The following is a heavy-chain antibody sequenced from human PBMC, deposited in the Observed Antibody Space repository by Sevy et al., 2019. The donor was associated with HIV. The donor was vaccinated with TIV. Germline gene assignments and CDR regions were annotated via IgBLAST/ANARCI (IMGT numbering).Heavy chain of an antibody. Sequence: ASVKVSCKSSGYTFTGHFLHWVRQAPGQGLEWMGWINPHNGGTNYAQQFQGGVTFTRDTSISTVHMEMSGLTSDDTAVYYCAREAGEGISHALDYWGQGTLVTVSS. CDR3: AREAGEGISHALDY. CDR2: INPHNGGT. V-gene: IGHV1-2*02. CDR1: GYTFTGHF. D-gene: IGHD3-10*01. J-gene: IGHJ4*02.